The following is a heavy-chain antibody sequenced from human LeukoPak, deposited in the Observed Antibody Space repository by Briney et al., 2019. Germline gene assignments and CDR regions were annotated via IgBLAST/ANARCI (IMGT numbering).Heavy chain of an antibody. CDR1: GYSFTSYW. V-gene: IGHV5-51*01. Sequence: GESLKISCKGSGYSFTSYWIGWVRLMPGKGLEWMGIIYPGDSDTRYSPSFQGQVTISADKSISTAYLQWSSLKASDTAMYYCARGIFGVVIISGPFDIWGQGTVVTVSS. D-gene: IGHD3-3*01. CDR2: IYPGDSDT. J-gene: IGHJ3*02. CDR3: ARGIFGVVIISGPFDI.